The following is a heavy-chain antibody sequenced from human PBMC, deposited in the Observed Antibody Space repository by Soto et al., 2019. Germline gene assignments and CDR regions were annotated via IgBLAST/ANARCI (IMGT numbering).Heavy chain of an antibody. Sequence: QVQLQESGPGLLKPSGTLSLTCTVSGDSMSSSNWWNWVRQPPGKGLEWIGEAHHSGRTNYNPSLKSRVTISVDMSQNLFSLKLASVTAADTAVYYCVRSEATALDYWGQGTLVTVSS. CDR3: VRSEATALDY. V-gene: IGHV4-4*02. J-gene: IGHJ4*02. CDR2: AHHSGRT. CDR1: GDSMSSSNW.